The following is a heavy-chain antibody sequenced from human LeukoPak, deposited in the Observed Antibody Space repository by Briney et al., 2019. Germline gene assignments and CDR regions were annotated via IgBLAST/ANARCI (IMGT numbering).Heavy chain of an antibody. Sequence: GGSLRLSCAASGITFSSHAMSWVRQAPGKGLEWVSLISGSGGHTYYGDSVKGRFTISRDNSNKTLYLQMNSLRAGDTAVYYCAKGGVATMRDGYNYYYYYMEVWGRGTTVTVSS. CDR2: ISGSGGHT. CDR1: GITFSSHA. CDR3: AKGGVATMRDGYNYYYYYMEV. V-gene: IGHV3-23*01. D-gene: IGHD5-24*01. J-gene: IGHJ6*03.